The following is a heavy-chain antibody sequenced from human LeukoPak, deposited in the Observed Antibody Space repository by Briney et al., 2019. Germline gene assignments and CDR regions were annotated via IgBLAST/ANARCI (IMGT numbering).Heavy chain of an antibody. CDR2: IHSGGNT. Sequence: PGGSLKLSCAASGFTVSSSYMSWVRQAPGKGLEWVSVIHSGGNTYYADSVKGRFTISRDNSKNRLYLQMNSLRADDTAVYYCAKAISPRLDYYYGMDVWGQGTTVTVSS. CDR1: GFTVSSSY. CDR3: AKAISPRLDYYYGMDV. V-gene: IGHV3-53*01. D-gene: IGHD3-3*01. J-gene: IGHJ6*02.